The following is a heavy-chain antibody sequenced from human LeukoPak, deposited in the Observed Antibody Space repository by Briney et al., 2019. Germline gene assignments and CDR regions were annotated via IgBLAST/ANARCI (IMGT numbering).Heavy chain of an antibody. V-gene: IGHV3-11*06. CDR3: ATYSGSYPGYFDY. J-gene: IGHJ4*02. Sequence: GGSLRLSCVASGFTFSDYYMSWIRQAPGKGLEWVSYISGSNTVNYADSLKGRFTISRDNAKNSLYLQMNSLRAEDTAVYYCATYSGSYPGYFDYWGQGTLVTVSS. CDR1: GFTFSDYY. CDR2: ISGSNTV. D-gene: IGHD1-26*01.